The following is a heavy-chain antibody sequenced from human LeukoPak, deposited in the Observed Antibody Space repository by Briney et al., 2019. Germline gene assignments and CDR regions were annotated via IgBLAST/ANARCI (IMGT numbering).Heavy chain of an antibody. Sequence: PSETLSLTCTASGGSISSGSYYWSWIRQPAGKGLEWIGRIYTSGSTNYNPSLKSGVTISVDTSKNQFSLKLRSVTAADTAVYYCASSGSSPLDYWGQGTLVTVSS. D-gene: IGHD1-26*01. CDR3: ASSGSSPLDY. V-gene: IGHV4-61*02. J-gene: IGHJ4*02. CDR1: GGSISSGSYY. CDR2: IYTSGST.